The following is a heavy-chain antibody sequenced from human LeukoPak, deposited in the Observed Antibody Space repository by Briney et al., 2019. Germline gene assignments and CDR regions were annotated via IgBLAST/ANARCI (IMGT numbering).Heavy chain of an antibody. CDR3: AKTDYGDYAWAPDY. Sequence: PGGSLRLSCAASGFTFSSYAMSWVRQAPGKGLEWVTLISYDGSNKYYADSVKGRFTISRDNSKNTLYLQMNSLRAEDTAVYYCAKTDYGDYAWAPDYWGQGTLVTVSS. V-gene: IGHV3-30*18. J-gene: IGHJ4*02. D-gene: IGHD4-17*01. CDR2: ISYDGSNK. CDR1: GFTFSSYA.